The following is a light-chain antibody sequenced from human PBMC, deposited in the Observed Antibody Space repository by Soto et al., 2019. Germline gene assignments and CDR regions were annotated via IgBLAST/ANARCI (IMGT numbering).Light chain of an antibody. CDR3: QHRNYWLT. J-gene: IGKJ4*01. Sequence: EPVLTQSPATVSLSPGERATLSCRASQSIDNYLAWYQQKPGQAPRLLIYGASNRATGIPARFSGSGSGTDFALTISSLEPEDFAVYYCQHRNYWLTFGGGTKVESK. V-gene: IGKV3-11*01. CDR1: QSIDNY. CDR2: GAS.